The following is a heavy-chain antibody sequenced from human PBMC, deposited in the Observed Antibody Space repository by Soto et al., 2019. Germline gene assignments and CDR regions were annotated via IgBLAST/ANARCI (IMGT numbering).Heavy chain of an antibody. CDR2: ISSSGSTI. Sequence: GGSLRLSYAASGFTFSSYEMNWVRQAPGKGLEWVSYISSSGSTIYYADSVKGRFTISRDNAKNSLYLQMNSLRDEDTAVYYCARDSPPPRLRFLEWLPGAFDIWGQGTMVTVSS. V-gene: IGHV3-48*03. CDR1: GFTFSSYE. CDR3: ARDSPPPRLRFLEWLPGAFDI. J-gene: IGHJ3*02. D-gene: IGHD3-3*01.